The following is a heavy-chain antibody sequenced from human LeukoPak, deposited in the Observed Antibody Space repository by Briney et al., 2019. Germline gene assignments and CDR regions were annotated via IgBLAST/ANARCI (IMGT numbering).Heavy chain of an antibody. Sequence: SQTLSLTCTVSGGSISSGDYYWSWVRQPPGKGLEWIGYIYYSGSTYYNPSLKSRVTISVDTSKNQFSLKLSSVTAADTAVYHCARASPRDFWSGYYAFDIWGQGTMVTVSS. J-gene: IGHJ3*02. V-gene: IGHV4-30-4*08. CDR1: GGSISSGDYY. D-gene: IGHD3-3*01. CDR2: IYYSGST. CDR3: ARASPRDFWSGYYAFDI.